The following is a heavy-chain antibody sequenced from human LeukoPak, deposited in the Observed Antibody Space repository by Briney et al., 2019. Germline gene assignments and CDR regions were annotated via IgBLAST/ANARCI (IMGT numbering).Heavy chain of an antibody. V-gene: IGHV4-34*01. CDR2: INHSGST. CDR1: GGSFSGYY. J-gene: IGHJ4*02. D-gene: IGHD6-19*01. Sequence: PSETLSLTCAVYGGSFSGYYWSWIRQPPGKGLEWIGEINHSGSTNYNPSLKSRVTISVDTSKNQFSLKLSSVNAGDTAVYYCARSRGYSSGWYGDYWGQGTLVTVSS. CDR3: ARSRGYSSGWYGDY.